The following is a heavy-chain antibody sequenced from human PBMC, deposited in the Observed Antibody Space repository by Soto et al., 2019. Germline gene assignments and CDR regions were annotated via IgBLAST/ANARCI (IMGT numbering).Heavy chain of an antibody. V-gene: IGHV1-18*04. Sequence: QVQLVQSGAEVKKPGASVKVSCKASGYTFTSYGISWVRQAPGQGLEWMGWISAYNGNTNYAQKLQGRVTMTTDTATSTAKRGRRSGRSEETAVDYCARGGTVTTRGGGYYYYYYGMDVWGQGTTVTVSS. CDR1: GYTFTSYG. CDR2: ISAYNGNT. CDR3: ARGGTVTTRGGGYYYYYYGMDV. J-gene: IGHJ6*02. D-gene: IGHD4-17*01.